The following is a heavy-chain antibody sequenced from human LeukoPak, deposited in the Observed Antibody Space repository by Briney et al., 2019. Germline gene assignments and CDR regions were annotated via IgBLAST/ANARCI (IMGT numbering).Heavy chain of an antibody. CDR3: ARDAPRSGSIARFDY. V-gene: IGHV1-18*04. CDR2: INPNSGNT. J-gene: IGHJ4*02. D-gene: IGHD3-3*01. CDR1: GYIFTGYY. Sequence: ASVKVSCKASGYIFTGYYMHWVRQAPGQGLEWMGWINPNSGNTNYAQKLQGRVTMTTDTSTSTAYMELRSLRSDDTAVYYCARDAPRSGSIARFDYWGQGTLVTVSS.